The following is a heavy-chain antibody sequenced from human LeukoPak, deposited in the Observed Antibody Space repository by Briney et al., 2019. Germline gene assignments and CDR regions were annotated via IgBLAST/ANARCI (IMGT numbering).Heavy chain of an antibody. V-gene: IGHV1-2*02. CDR2: INPNGGGT. Sequence: ASVKVSCKASGYTFTGYYMHWVRQAPGQGLEWMGWINPNGGGTNYAQKFQGRVTMTRDTSISTAYMELSRLRSDDTAVYYCARFIAVAGMGAFYFDYWGQGTLVTVSS. D-gene: IGHD6-19*01. J-gene: IGHJ4*02. CDR1: GYTFTGYY. CDR3: ARFIAVAGMGAFYFDY.